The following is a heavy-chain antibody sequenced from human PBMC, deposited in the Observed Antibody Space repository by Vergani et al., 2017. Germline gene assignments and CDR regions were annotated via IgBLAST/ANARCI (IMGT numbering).Heavy chain of an antibody. Sequence: QVQLVESGGGLVKPGTSLRLSCVTSGFDFSDYYMALIRPAPGKGPEWIAYISRRGTTISYAESVKGRFTISRDNSKKLLYLQMNSPRADDTALYFCARDYGSSGFQYWGQGTRVTVSS. CDR1: GFDFSDYY. CDR2: ISRRGTTI. D-gene: IGHD3-22*01. CDR3: ARDYGSSGFQY. J-gene: IGHJ4*02. V-gene: IGHV3-11*04.